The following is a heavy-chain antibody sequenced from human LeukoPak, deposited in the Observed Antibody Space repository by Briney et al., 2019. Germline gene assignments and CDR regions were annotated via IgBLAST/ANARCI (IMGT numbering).Heavy chain of an antibody. J-gene: IGHJ4*02. Sequence: PSETLSLTCTVPDGSVTRFYWSWIRQPPGKGLEWIGFIFDSGSTKYNPSLKSRVTISADTSKKQFSLKLSSVTAADTAVYYCARARSPKDYYSDTSGYYYFDSWGQGAQVTVSS. CDR1: DGSVTRFY. CDR2: IFDSGST. D-gene: IGHD3-22*01. CDR3: ARARSPKDYYSDTSGYYYFDS. V-gene: IGHV4-59*02.